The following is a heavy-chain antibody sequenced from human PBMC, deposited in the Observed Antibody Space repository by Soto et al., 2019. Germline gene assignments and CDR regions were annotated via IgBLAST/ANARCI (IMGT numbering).Heavy chain of an antibody. CDR2: ISAYNGNT. J-gene: IGHJ6*02. V-gene: IGHV1-18*01. Sequence: ASVKVSCKASGYTFTSYGISWVRQAPGQGLEWMGWISAYNGNTNYAQKLQGRVTMTTDTSTSTAYMELRSLRSDDTAVYYCARVLVAVAGDYYYYGMDVWGQGTTVTVSS. CDR3: ARVLVAVAGDYYYYGMDV. CDR1: GYTFTSYG. D-gene: IGHD6-19*01.